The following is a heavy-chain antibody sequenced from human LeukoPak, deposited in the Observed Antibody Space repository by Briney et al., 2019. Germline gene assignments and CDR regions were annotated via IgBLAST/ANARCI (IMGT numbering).Heavy chain of an antibody. D-gene: IGHD3-9*01. J-gene: IGHJ4*02. CDR2: ISSSSSYI. CDR1: GFTFSSYS. V-gene: IGHV3-21*01. Sequence: GGSLRLSCAASGFTFSSYSMNWVRQAPGKGLEWVSSISSSSSYIYYADSVKGRFTISRDNAKNSLYLQMNSLRAEDTAVYFCAGASTYYDILTGYSPVYYFDYWGQGTLVTVSS. CDR3: AGASTYYDILTGYSPVYYFDY.